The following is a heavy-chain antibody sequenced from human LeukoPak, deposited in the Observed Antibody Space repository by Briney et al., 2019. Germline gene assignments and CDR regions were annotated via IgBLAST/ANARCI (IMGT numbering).Heavy chain of an antibody. CDR3: ARYDSSGSNDAFDI. CDR2: IYYSGST. J-gene: IGHJ3*02. Sequence: SETLSLTCTVSGDSISSGGYYWSWIRQHPGKGLEWIGYIYYSGSTYYNPSLKSRVTISVDTSKNQFSLKLSSVTAADTAVYYCARYDSSGSNDAFDIWGQGTMVTVSS. CDR1: GDSISSGGYY. V-gene: IGHV4-31*03. D-gene: IGHD3-22*01.